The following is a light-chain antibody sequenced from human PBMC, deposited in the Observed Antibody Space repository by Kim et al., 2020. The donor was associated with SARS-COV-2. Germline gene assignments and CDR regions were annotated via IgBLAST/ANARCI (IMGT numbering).Light chain of an antibody. J-gene: IGKJ1*01. CDR3: QQYNNWPPWT. Sequence: PGKRTPLPCRASQSVSSNLAWYQQKPGQAPRLLIYGASTRATGIPARFSGSGSGTEFTLTISSLQSEDFAVYYCQQYNNWPPWTFGQGTKVDIK. V-gene: IGKV3-15*01. CDR1: QSVSSN. CDR2: GAS.